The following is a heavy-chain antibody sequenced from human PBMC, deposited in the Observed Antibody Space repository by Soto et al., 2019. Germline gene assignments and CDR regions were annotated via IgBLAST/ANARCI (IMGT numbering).Heavy chain of an antibody. V-gene: IGHV3-11*01. Sequence: QVHLVESGGALVKPGGSLRLSCVASGFTLSDSYMSWIRQAPGKGLEWLSYISNSGRTINYADSVKGRFTISRDNAKNLLYLQLNSLRGEDTAVYYCARDWGAWFDPWGQGTLVTVSS. CDR2: ISNSGRTI. CDR1: GFTLSDSY. J-gene: IGHJ5*02. D-gene: IGHD3-16*01. CDR3: ARDWGAWFDP.